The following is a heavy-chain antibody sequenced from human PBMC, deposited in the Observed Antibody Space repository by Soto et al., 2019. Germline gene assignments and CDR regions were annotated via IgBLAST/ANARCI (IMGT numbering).Heavy chain of an antibody. D-gene: IGHD3-3*01. CDR3: ARDPGAFWSGFGYYGMDV. Sequence: QVQLVQSGAEVKKPGSSVKVSCKASGGTFSSYAISWVRQAPGQGLEWMGGIIPIFGTANYAQKFQGRVTITADESRRTAYMELSSLRSEDTAVYYCARDPGAFWSGFGYYGMDVWGQGTTVTVSS. J-gene: IGHJ6*02. V-gene: IGHV1-69*01. CDR1: GGTFSSYA. CDR2: IIPIFGTA.